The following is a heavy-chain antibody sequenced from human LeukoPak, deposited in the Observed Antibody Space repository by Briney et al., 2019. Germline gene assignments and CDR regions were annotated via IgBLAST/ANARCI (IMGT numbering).Heavy chain of an antibody. D-gene: IGHD4-23*01. J-gene: IGHJ4*02. CDR1: GGSLSSHY. Sequence: SETLSLSCNVSGGSLSSHYWSWVRQSPEKGLEWICQIYHTGSTHYNPSPRSRFAIPVDTSKNKFFLNVKSVTAADTALYYCAREGRWGMKYYFDFWGQGTLVIVSS. V-gene: IGHV4-59*11. CDR2: IYHTGST. CDR3: AREGRWGMKYYFDF.